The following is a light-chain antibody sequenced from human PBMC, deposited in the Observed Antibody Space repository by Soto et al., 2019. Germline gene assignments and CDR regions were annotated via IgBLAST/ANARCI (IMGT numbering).Light chain of an antibody. Sequence: QPVLTQPPSVSGAPGQRVTISCTGSSSNIGAGYDVHWYQQLPGTAPKLLIYGNTNRPSGLPDRFFGSKSGTSASRAITGLHAEDEADYYCQSYDTTLSAVVFGGGTKLTVL. CDR1: SSNIGAGYD. J-gene: IGLJ2*01. V-gene: IGLV1-40*01. CDR2: GNT. CDR3: QSYDTTLSAVV.